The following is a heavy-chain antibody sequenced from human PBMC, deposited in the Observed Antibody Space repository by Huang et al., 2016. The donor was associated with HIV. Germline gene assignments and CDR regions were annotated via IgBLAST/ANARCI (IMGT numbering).Heavy chain of an antibody. J-gene: IGHJ4*03. V-gene: IGHV3-21*01. Sequence: ALVKPGGSLRLPCAATGFLFTTFTMHWVRQAPGKGLEWVSSISGSGSSIYYADAVKGRFTISRDNTKKSLYLQMSSLSVDDTAFYFCARGGPVGYFNLWGHGTLVSVSS. CDR2: ISGSGSSI. CDR3: ARGGPVGYFNL. D-gene: IGHD2-15*01. CDR1: GFLFTTFT.